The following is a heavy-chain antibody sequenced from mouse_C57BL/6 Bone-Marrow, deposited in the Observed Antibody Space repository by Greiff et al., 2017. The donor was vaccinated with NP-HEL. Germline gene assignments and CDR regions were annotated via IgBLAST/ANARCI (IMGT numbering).Heavy chain of an antibody. CDR1: GFTFSSYG. CDR2: ISSGGSYT. D-gene: IGHD2-5*01. Sequence: EVLLVESGGDLVKPGGSLKLSCAASGFTFSSYGMSWVRQTPDTRLEWVATISSGGSYTYYPDSVKGRFTISRDNAKNTLYLQMSSLKSEDTAMYYCARQGYYSNYGAYWGQGTLVTVSA. V-gene: IGHV5-6*01. CDR3: ARQGYYSNYGAY. J-gene: IGHJ3*01.